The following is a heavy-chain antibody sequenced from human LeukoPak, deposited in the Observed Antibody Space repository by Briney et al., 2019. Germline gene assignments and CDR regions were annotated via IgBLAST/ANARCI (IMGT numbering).Heavy chain of an antibody. CDR1: GFTFSSYA. J-gene: IGHJ4*02. V-gene: IGHV3-30-3*01. Sequence: GSLRLSCAASGFTFSSYAMHWVRQAPGKGLEWVAVISYDGSNKYYADSVKGRFTISRDNSKNTLYLQMNSLRAEDTAVYYCARDSGYSGYEWDYWGQGTLVTVSS. D-gene: IGHD5-12*01. CDR3: ARDSGYSGYEWDY. CDR2: ISYDGSNK.